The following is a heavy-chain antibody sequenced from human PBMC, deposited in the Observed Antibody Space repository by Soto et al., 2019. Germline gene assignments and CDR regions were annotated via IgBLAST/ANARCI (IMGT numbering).Heavy chain of an antibody. J-gene: IGHJ4*02. CDR2: IYSGGIT. D-gene: IGHD3-16*01. CDR1: GFTVSTKY. CDR3: ARDPWAADY. V-gene: IGHV3-66*01. Sequence: EAQLVESGGGLVQPGGSLRLSCAASGFTVSTKYMSWVRQAPGKGLEWVSVIYSGGITFYADSVRGRFTISRDNAKNTVNLQMNSLGAEDTAVYYCARDPWAADYWGQGTLVTVSS.